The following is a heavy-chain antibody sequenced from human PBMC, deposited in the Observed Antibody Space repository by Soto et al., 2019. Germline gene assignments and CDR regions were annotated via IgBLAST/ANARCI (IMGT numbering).Heavy chain of an antibody. V-gene: IGHV3-21*01. J-gene: IGHJ5*02. D-gene: IGHD6-13*01. Sequence: PGGSLRLSCAACGFTFSSYSMNWVRQAPGKGLEWVSSISSSSSYIYYADSVKGRFTISRDNAKNSLYLQMNSLRAEDTAVYYCARDRIAAAGNNWFDPWGQGTLVTVSS. CDR1: GFTFSSYS. CDR3: ARDRIAAAGNNWFDP. CDR2: ISSSSSYI.